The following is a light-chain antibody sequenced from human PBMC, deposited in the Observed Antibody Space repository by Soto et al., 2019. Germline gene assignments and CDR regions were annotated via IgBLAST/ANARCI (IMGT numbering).Light chain of an antibody. V-gene: IGKV1-39*01. CDR3: QQSYNTPRT. Sequence: DVQMTQSPSSLSASVGDRVTITCRASQGMSTYLNWYQQKPGKAPKVLIYEASSLQSGVPSRFSGSGSGTDFTLTITSLQPEDFATYYCQQSYNTPRTFGQGTKVEI. CDR2: EAS. J-gene: IGKJ1*01. CDR1: QGMSTY.